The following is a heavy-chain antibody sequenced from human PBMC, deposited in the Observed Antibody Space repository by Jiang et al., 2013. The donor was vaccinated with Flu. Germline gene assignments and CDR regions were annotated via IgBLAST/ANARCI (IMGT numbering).Heavy chain of an antibody. Sequence: GSTNYNPSLKSRVTISVDKSKNQFSLKLSYVTAADTAVYYCAREVPNDAFDIWGQGTMVTVSS. J-gene: IGHJ3*02. CDR2: GST. CDR3: AREVPNDAFDI. V-gene: IGHV4-4*02.